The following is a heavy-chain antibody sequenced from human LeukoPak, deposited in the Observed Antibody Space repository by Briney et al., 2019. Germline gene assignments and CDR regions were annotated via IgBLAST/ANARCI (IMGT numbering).Heavy chain of an antibody. D-gene: IGHD5-12*01. CDR2: ISYDGSNK. CDR3: ARDIKATIDY. J-gene: IGHJ4*02. V-gene: IGHV3-30-3*01. Sequence: GGSLRLSCAASGFTFSSYAMHWVRQAPGKGLEWVAVISYDGSNKYYADSVKGRFTISRDNSKNTLYLQMNSLRAEDTAVYYCARDIKATIDYRGQGTLVTVSS. CDR1: GFTFSSYA.